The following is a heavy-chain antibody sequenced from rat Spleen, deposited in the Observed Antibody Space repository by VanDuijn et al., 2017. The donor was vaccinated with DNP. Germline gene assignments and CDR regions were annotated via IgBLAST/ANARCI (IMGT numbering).Heavy chain of an antibody. Sequence: EVQLVESGGGLVRPGRSLKLSCAASGFTFSDYNMAWVRQAPKRGLEWVASIGYEGSGIYYGDSVKGRVTVSRDSAKSTLYLQMNSLRSEDTATYYCATASLAYWGRGTLVTVSS. V-gene: IGHV5-22*01. CDR2: IGYEGSGI. J-gene: IGHJ3*01. CDR3: ATASLAY. CDR1: GFTFSDYN.